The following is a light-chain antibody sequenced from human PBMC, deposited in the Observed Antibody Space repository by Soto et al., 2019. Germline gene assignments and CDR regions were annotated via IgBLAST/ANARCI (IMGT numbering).Light chain of an antibody. CDR1: TGAVTSGHY. Sequence: QTVVTQEPSLTVSPGGTVTLTCGSSTGAVTSGHYPYWFQQKPGQAPRTLIYDTSNKHYWTPARFSGSLLGGKAALTLSGAQPEDEAEYYCLLSYSGASYVFGTGTKLTVL. CDR2: DTS. J-gene: IGLJ1*01. V-gene: IGLV7-46*01. CDR3: LLSYSGASYV.